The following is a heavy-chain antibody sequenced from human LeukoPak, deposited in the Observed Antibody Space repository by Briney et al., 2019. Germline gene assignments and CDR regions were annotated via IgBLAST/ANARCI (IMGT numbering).Heavy chain of an antibody. V-gene: IGHV3-53*01. D-gene: IGHD3-3*01. J-gene: IGHJ5*02. CDR3: ARHDWFDP. CDR2: IYSGGST. Sequence: PGGSLRLSCAVSGITVSGDYMSWVRQAPGKGLEWVSVIYSGGSTYYADSVKGRFTISRDNSKNMLYLQMNSLRAEDTAVYYCARHDWFDPWGQGTLVTVSS. CDR1: GITVSGDY.